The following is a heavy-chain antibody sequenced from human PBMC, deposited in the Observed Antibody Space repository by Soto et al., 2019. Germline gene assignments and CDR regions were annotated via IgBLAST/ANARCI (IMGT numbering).Heavy chain of an antibody. J-gene: IGHJ4*02. CDR1: GGSMSTSAYY. CDR3: ARNVSAVGRRGYFDF. V-gene: IGHV4-31*03. Sequence: QVQLQESGPGLVKPSETLSLTCTVSGGSMSTSAYYWSWIRQHPGKGLEWIGYIYYSGSTFYNPTLMSRVTISVDTSKHQFSLKMTSVTAADTAIYYGARNVSAVGRRGYFDFWGLGTLVNVSS. D-gene: IGHD5-18*01. CDR2: IYYSGST.